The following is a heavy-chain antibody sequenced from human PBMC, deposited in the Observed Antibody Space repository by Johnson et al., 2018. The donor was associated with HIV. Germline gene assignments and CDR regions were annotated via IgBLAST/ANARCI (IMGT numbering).Heavy chain of an antibody. J-gene: IGHJ3*02. V-gene: IGHV3-9*01. CDR1: GFTFDDYA. D-gene: IGHD6-6*01. Sequence: EVQLVESGGGLVQPGRSLRLSCAASGFTFDDYAMHWVRQAPGKGLEWVSGISWNSGTIGYADSVKGRFAISRDNAKNSMYLQMNGLRAEDTALYYCAKEDGAARAFDSWGQGTMVTVSS. CDR3: AKEDGAARAFDS. CDR2: ISWNSGTI.